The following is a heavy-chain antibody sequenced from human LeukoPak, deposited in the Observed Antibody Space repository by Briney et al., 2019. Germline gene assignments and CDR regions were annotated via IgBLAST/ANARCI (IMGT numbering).Heavy chain of an antibody. CDR3: AKGPYYYYMDV. V-gene: IGHV3-9*01. J-gene: IGHJ6*03. CDR2: ISWNSGSI. Sequence: GRSLRLSCAASGFTFDDYAMHWVRQAPGKGLEWVSGISWNSGSIGYADSVKGRFTISRDNAKNSLYLQMNSLRAEDTALYYCAKGPYYYYMDVWGKGTTVTVSS. CDR1: GFTFDDYA.